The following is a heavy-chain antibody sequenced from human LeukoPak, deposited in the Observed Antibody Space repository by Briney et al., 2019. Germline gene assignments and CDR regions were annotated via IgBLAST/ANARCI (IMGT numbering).Heavy chain of an antibody. CDR1: GCTFSSYA. J-gene: IGHJ6*02. D-gene: IGHD2-2*01. V-gene: IGHV3-23*01. CDR2: ISGSGGST. CDR3: AKVMLYCSSTSCSPGGMDV. Sequence: GGCLRLSWAASGCTFSSYAMSWVRQAPGKGLEWVSAISGSGGSTYYADSVKGRFTISRDNSKNTLYLQMNSLRAEDTAVYYCAKVMLYCSSTSCSPGGMDVWGQGTTVTVSS.